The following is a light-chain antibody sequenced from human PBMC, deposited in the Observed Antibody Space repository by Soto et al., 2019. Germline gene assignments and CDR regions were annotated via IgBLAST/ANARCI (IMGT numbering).Light chain of an antibody. V-gene: IGKV3-15*01. Sequence: EIVMTQSPATLSVSPGERATLSCRASQRVSRNLAWYQQKPGQAPRLLIYDASTRATGIPDRFSGSGSETEFTLTISSLQSEDYANYYCQHYNNWPPWTFGQGTKVDIK. CDR1: QRVSRN. CDR2: DAS. CDR3: QHYNNWPPWT. J-gene: IGKJ1*01.